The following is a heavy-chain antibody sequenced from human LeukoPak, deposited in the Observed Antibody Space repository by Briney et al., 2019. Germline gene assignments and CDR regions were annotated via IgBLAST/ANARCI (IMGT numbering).Heavy chain of an antibody. CDR2: IIPIFGTA. CDR1: GGTFSSYA. Sequence: SVKVSCKASGGTFSSYAISWVRQAPGQGLEWMGGIIPIFGTANYAQKFQGRVTITADKSTSTAYMELSSLRSEDTAVYYCARDNSVRDEAWWFNPWGQGTLVTVPS. V-gene: IGHV1-69*06. J-gene: IGHJ5*02. CDR3: ARDNSVRDEAWWFNP. D-gene: IGHD5-24*01.